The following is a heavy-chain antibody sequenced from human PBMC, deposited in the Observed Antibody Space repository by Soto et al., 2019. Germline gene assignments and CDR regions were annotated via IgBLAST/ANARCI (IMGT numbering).Heavy chain of an antibody. J-gene: IGHJ5*02. CDR3: ARHHIVVVTAVYWFDP. CDR2: IYYSGST. Sequence: QLQLQESGPGLVKPSETLSLTCTVSGGSISSSSYYWGWIRQPPGKGLEWIGSIYYSGSTYYNPSLKSRATISVDTSKNQFSLKLSSVTAADTAVYYCARHHIVVVTAVYWFDPWGQGTLVTVSS. D-gene: IGHD2-21*02. CDR1: GGSISSSSYY. V-gene: IGHV4-39*01.